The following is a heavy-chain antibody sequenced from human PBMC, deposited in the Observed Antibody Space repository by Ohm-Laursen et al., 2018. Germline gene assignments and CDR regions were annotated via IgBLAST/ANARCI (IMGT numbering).Heavy chain of an antibody. CDR2: ISYDGSNK. CDR3: AKELWELLRYFDY. CDR1: GFIFRNFG. Sequence: SLRLSCAASGFIFRNFGMHWVRQAPGKELEWVAVISYDGSNKYYADSVKGRFTISRDNSKNTLYLQMNSLRAEDTAVYYCAKELWELLRYFDYWGQGTLVTVSS. J-gene: IGHJ4*02. V-gene: IGHV3-33*05. D-gene: IGHD1-26*01.